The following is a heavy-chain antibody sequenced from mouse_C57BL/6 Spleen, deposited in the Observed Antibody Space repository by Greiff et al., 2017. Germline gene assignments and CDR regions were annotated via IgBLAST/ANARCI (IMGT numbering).Heavy chain of an antibody. D-gene: IGHD1-1*01. CDR1: GFTFSSYA. J-gene: IGHJ1*03. CDR3: ASVTTTVVARYFDV. Sequence: EVMLVESGGGLVKPGGSLKLSCAASGFTFSSYAMSWVRQTPEKRLEWVATISDGGSYTYYPDNVKGRFTISRDNAKNNLYLQMSHLKSEDTAMYYCASVTTTVVARYFDVWGTGTTVTVSS. V-gene: IGHV5-4*03. CDR2: ISDGGSYT.